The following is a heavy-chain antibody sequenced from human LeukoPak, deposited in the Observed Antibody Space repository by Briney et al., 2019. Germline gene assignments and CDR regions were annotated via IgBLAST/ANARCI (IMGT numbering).Heavy chain of an antibody. CDR3: ARDPTNYGMDV. V-gene: IGHV3-11*05. Sequence: GGSLRLSCAASGFTFSDYYMSWIRQAPGKGLEWISSISSSSRYTNYADSVKGRFTISRDNSKNTLYLQMNSLRAEDTAVYYCARDPTNYGMDVWGQGTTVTVSS. CDR1: GFTFSDYY. D-gene: IGHD5-24*01. J-gene: IGHJ6*02. CDR2: ISSSSRYT.